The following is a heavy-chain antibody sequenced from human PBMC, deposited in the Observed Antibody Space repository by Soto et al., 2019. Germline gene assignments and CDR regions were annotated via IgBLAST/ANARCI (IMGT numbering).Heavy chain of an antibody. Sequence: VKVSCKGAGYTFTGDYMHWLRQTTGQGLEWMGWINPNSGGTNYAQKFQGWVTMTRDTSISTAYMELSRLRSDDTAVYYCARVFAASPVAPWRADDYWGHGTLVTVSS. CDR3: ARVFAASPVAPWRADDY. J-gene: IGHJ4*01. CDR2: INPNSGGT. CDR1: GYTFTGDY. D-gene: IGHD6-19*01. V-gene: IGHV1-2*04.